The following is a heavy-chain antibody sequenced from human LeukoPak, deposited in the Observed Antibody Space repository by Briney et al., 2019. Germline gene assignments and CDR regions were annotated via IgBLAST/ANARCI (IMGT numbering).Heavy chain of an antibody. J-gene: IGHJ4*02. CDR3: ARARTYSGYDY. CDR1: GGSISSYH. CDR2: IYYSGST. V-gene: IGHV4-59*01. D-gene: IGHD5-12*01. Sequence: TSETLSLTCTVSGGSISSYHWSWIRQPPGKGLEWIGYIYYSGSTNYNPSLKSQVTISVDTSKNQFSLKLTSVTAADTAVYYCARARTYSGYDYWGQGTLVTVSS.